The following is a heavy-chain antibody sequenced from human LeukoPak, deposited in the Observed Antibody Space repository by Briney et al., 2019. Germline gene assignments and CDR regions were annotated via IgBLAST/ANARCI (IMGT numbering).Heavy chain of an antibody. CDR2: ISSSSSYI. CDR3: ARTYYDILTGSKDAFDI. J-gene: IGHJ3*02. D-gene: IGHD3-9*01. CDR1: GFTFSSYS. Sequence: GGSLRLSCAASGFTFSSYSMNWVRQAPGKGLEWVSSISSSSSYIYYADSVKGRFTISRDNAKNSLYLQMNSLRAEDTAMYYCARTYYDILTGSKDAFDIWGQGTMVTVSS. V-gene: IGHV3-21*01.